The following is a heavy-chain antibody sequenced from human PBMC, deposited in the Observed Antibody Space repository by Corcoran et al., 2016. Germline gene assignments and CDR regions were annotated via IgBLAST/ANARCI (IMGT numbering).Heavy chain of an antibody. V-gene: IGHV4-61*01. CDR3: ARDRGHYGSGSD. D-gene: IGHD3-10*01. Sequence: QVQLQESGPGLVKPSETLSLTCTVSGGSVSSGSYYWSWIRQPPGKALEWIGYIYYSGSTNYNPSLKSRVTISVDTSKNQFSLKLSSVTAADTAVYYCARDRGHYGSGSDWGQGTLVTVSS. J-gene: IGHJ4*02. CDR2: IYYSGST. CDR1: GGSVSSGSYY.